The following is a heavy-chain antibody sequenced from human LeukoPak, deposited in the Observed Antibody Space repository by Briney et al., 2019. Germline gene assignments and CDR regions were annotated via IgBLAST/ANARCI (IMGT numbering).Heavy chain of an antibody. J-gene: IGHJ3*02. V-gene: IGHV3-21*01. CDR2: ISSSSSSI. Sequence: PGGSLRLSCAASGFTFSSYSMNWVRQAPGKGLEWVSSISSSSSSIYYADSVKGRFTISRDNSKNTLYLQMNSLRAEDTAVYYCAKDVMTTVTTSGAFDIWGQGTMVTVSS. CDR1: GFTFSSYS. D-gene: IGHD4-11*01. CDR3: AKDVMTTVTTSGAFDI.